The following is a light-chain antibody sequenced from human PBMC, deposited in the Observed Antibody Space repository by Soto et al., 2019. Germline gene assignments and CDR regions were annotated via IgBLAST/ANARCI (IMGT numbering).Light chain of an antibody. J-gene: IGLJ2*01. CDR2: DVS. CDR1: SSDVGGYNY. Sequence: QSVLTQPASVSGSPGQSITISCTGTSSDVGGYNYVSWYQQHPGIVPTLMIYDVSNRPSGISNRFSGSQSGNTASLTISGLLAEHEADYYCISYTSGSTLVLFGGVTTLPVL. CDR3: ISYTSGSTLVL. V-gene: IGLV2-14*01.